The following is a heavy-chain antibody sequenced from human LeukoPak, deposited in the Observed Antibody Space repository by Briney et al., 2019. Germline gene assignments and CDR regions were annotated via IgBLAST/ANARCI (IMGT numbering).Heavy chain of an antibody. CDR3: ARTPQWLVPWFDP. J-gene: IGHJ5*02. CDR1: GYTFTGYY. Sequence: ASVKVSCKASGYTFTGYYMNWVRQAPGQGLEWMGWINPNSGGTNYAQKFQGRVTMTRDTSNSTAYMELSRLRSDDTAVYYCARTPQWLVPWFDPWGQGTLVTVSS. V-gene: IGHV1-2*02. CDR2: INPNSGGT. D-gene: IGHD6-19*01.